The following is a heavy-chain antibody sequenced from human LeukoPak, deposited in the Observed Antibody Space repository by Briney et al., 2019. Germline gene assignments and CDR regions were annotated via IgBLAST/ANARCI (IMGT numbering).Heavy chain of an antibody. CDR3: AKDARLAAWNYYYYMDV. D-gene: IGHD3-16*01. V-gene: IGHV4-34*01. CDR2: IDHRGRA. J-gene: IGHJ6*03. CDR1: VGSFSGYY. Sequence: PSETLSLTCAVYVGSFSGYYWSWVRQSPGKGLEWIAEIDHRGRASYNPSLKSRVTISIDTSKNQFSLKLRSVTAADTAVYYCAKDARLAAWNYYYYMDVWGKGTTVTVSS.